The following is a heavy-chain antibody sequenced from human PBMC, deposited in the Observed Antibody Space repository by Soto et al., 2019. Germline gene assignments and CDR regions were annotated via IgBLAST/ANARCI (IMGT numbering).Heavy chain of an antibody. Sequence: GGSLRLSCAASGFSFSDYYMSWIRQAPGKGLEWVSLISTSGSSTDYADSVKGRFTISRDNAKNSLSLQMNSLRAEDTAVYYWANLAKKYYPYMDVWGIGTTVTVAS. CDR2: ISTSGSST. J-gene: IGHJ6*03. CDR3: ANLAKKYYPYMDV. D-gene: IGHD1-26*01. CDR1: GFSFSDYY. V-gene: IGHV3-11*01.